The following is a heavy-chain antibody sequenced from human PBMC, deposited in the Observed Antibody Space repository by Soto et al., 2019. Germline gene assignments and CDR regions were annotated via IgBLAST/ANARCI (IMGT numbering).Heavy chain of an antibody. D-gene: IGHD4-17*01. CDR3: ARSALSMVTTRYFAH. CDR1: GYTFTSYG. Sequence: GASVKVSCKASGYTFTSYGISWVRQAPGQGPEWMGWTSGYNGNTNYAQKFQGRVTMTTDISTSTAYMELGSLTYDDTAVYYCARSALSMVTTRYFAHWGQGTLVTVSS. J-gene: IGHJ1*01. CDR2: TSGYNGNT. V-gene: IGHV1-18*01.